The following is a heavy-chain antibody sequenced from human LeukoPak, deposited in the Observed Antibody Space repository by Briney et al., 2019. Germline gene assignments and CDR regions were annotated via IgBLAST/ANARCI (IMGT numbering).Heavy chain of an antibody. Sequence: GGSLRLSCAASGFTFSNYWMTWVRQAPGKGLEWVANIKQDGSEKYYMDSMKGRFTISRDNAKNSLYLQMNSLRAEDTAVYYCAKDLLGQWPTVFDYWGQGTLVTVSS. V-gene: IGHV3-7*01. CDR3: AKDLLGQWPTVFDY. J-gene: IGHJ4*02. D-gene: IGHD6-19*01. CDR1: GFTFSNYW. CDR2: IKQDGSEK.